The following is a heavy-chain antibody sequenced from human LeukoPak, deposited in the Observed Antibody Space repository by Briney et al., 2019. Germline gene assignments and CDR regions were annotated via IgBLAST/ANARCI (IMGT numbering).Heavy chain of an antibody. CDR2: TTPSTDST. V-gene: IGHV3-21*03. D-gene: IGHD1-1*01. J-gene: IGHJ3*02. Sequence: GGSLRLSCAASGLVFSTYTMSWVRQAPGKGLEWVSSTTPSTDSTNYADSVQGRFTISRDNAKKSAYLQMNSLRAEDTAVYYCTTSRPRYDAFDIWGQGTMVTVSS. CDR3: TTSRPRYDAFDI. CDR1: GLVFSTYT.